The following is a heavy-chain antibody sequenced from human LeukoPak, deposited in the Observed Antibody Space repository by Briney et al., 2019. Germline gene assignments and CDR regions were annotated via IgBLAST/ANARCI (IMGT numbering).Heavy chain of an antibody. J-gene: IGHJ4*02. CDR1: GFTSSSYE. Sequence: GGSLRLSCAASGFTSSSYEMNWVRRAPGKGLEWVSYISSSGSTIYYADSVKGRFTISRDNAKNSLYLQMNSLRAEDTAVYYCARAGADYFDYWGQGTLVTVSS. CDR2: ISSSGSTI. V-gene: IGHV3-48*03. CDR3: ARAGADYFDY. D-gene: IGHD4/OR15-4a*01.